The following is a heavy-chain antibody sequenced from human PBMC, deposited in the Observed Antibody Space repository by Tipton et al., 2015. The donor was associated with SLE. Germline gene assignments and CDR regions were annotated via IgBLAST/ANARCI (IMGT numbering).Heavy chain of an antibody. V-gene: IGHV4-59*08. CDR3: ARADYGDYVFDY. CDR2: IYYSGTT. CDR1: GDSISGQY. Sequence: LRLSCTVSGDSISGQYWSWIRQPPGKGLEWIGYIYYSGTTNYNPSLKRRVTISVDTSKNQFSLKLSSVTAADTAVYYCARADYGDYVFDYWGQGTLVTVSS. D-gene: IGHD4-17*01. J-gene: IGHJ4*02.